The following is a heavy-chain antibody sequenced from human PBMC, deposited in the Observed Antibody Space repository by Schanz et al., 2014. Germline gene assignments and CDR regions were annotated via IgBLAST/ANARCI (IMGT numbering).Heavy chain of an antibody. D-gene: IGHD1-26*01. Sequence: QVQLVQSGAEVKKPGASVKVSCKASGYTFTGHPMHWVRQAPRQGLEWMGWIGPDSGSTTYAQKFQCRVTVTRDTSISTAYMELWRLGSEDTAMYYCASDGSGRYTGFDYWGQGTLVTVSS. CDR3: ASDGSGRYTGFDY. CDR1: GYTFTGHP. V-gene: IGHV1-2*02. CDR2: IGPDSGST. J-gene: IGHJ4*02.